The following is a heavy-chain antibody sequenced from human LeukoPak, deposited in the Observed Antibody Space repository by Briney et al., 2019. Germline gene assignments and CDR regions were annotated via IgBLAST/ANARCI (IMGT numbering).Heavy chain of an antibody. J-gene: IGHJ6*02. CDR3: ARGYGMDV. Sequence: SETLSLTCTVSGGPISSYYWSWIRQPPGKGLEWIGYIYYSGSTYYNPSLKSRVTISVDTSKNQFSLKLSSVTAADTAVYYCARGYGMDVWGQGTTVTVSS. V-gene: IGHV4-30-4*01. CDR1: GGPISSYY. CDR2: IYYSGST.